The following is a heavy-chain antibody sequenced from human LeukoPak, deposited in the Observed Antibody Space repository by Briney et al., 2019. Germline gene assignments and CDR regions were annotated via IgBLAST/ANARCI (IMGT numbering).Heavy chain of an antibody. D-gene: IGHD6-6*01. CDR3: AKDVGSSPVATDY. Sequence: PRGSLRLSCAASGFTFSSYVMSWVRQAPGKGLEWVSAISGSGASTHYADSVKGRFTISRDNSKNTLYLQMNSLRVEDTAVYYCAKDVGSSPVATDYWGQGTLVTVSS. CDR1: GFTFSSYV. V-gene: IGHV3-23*01. J-gene: IGHJ4*02. CDR2: ISGSGAST.